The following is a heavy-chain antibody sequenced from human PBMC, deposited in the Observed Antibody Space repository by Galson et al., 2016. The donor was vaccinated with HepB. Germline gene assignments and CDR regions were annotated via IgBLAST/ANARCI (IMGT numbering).Heavy chain of an antibody. CDR3: AREGYQVDGYNHLSFDL. CDR1: GGTFNNYA. D-gene: IGHD5-24*01. V-gene: IGHV1-69*13. J-gene: IGHJ4*02. CDR2: INSIFSSA. Sequence: SVKVSCKAFGGTFNNYAISWMRQAPGQGLEWMGGINSIFSSARYAQKFQGRVIITADESTNIVYMELSSRRSDDTAVYKCAREGYQVDGYNHLSFDLWGQGTLV.